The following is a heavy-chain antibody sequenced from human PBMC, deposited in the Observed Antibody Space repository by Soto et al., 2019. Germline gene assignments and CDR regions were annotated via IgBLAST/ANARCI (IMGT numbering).Heavy chain of an antibody. CDR3: ARGYCSSTSCYADYYYYMDV. V-gene: IGHV1-8*01. CDR2: MNPNSGNT. Sequence: QVQLVQSGAEVKKPGASVKVSCKASGYTFTSYDINWVRQATGQGLEWMGWMNPNSGNTGDAQKFQGRVTMTRNTSISTAYMELSSLRSEDTAVYYCARGYCSSTSCYADYYYYMDVWGKGTTVTVSS. D-gene: IGHD2-2*01. J-gene: IGHJ6*03. CDR1: GYTFTSYD.